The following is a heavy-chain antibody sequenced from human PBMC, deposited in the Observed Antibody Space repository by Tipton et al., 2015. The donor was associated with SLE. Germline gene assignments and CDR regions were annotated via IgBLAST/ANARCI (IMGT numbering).Heavy chain of an antibody. CDR3: ARVGECGEECYSFDF. J-gene: IGHJ4*02. D-gene: IGHD2-15*01. CDR1: GGSISGHY. Sequence: TLSLTCTVSGGSISGHYWSWIRQPPGKGLEWIGYVSYSGNTNYNPSLKSRVTMSVDTSKNQFSLKVTSVTAADTAVYYCARVGECGEECYSFDFWGQGILVTVSS. CDR2: VSYSGNT. V-gene: IGHV4-59*11.